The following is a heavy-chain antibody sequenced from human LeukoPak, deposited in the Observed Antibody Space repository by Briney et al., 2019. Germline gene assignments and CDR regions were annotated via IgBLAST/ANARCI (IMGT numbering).Heavy chain of an antibody. CDR1: GFTFSNYA. CDR3: AREYSSSWLDY. D-gene: IGHD6-13*01. J-gene: IGHJ4*02. CDR2: IKQDGSEK. Sequence: PGGSLRLSCVASGFTFSNYAMNWVRQAPGKGLEWVANIKQDGSEKYYVDSVKGRFTISRDNAKNSLYLQMNSLRAEDTAVYYCAREYSSSWLDYWGQGTLVTVSS. V-gene: IGHV3-7*01.